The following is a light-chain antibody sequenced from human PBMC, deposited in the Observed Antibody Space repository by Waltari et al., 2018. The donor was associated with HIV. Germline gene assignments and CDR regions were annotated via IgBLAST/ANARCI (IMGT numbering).Light chain of an antibody. CDR2: KAS. V-gene: IGKV1-5*03. J-gene: IGKJ1*01. CDR3: QQYNRYSWT. Sequence: DIQMTQSPSTLSASVGDRVTLTCRASQSINSWLAWYQQKPGAAPKLLIYKASNLESGVPSRFSGSGFGTEFTLTISSLQPDDFATYYCQQYNRYSWTFGQGTKVDIK. CDR1: QSINSW.